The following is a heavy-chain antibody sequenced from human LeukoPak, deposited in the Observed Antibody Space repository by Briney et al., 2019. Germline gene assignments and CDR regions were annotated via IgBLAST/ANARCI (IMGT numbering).Heavy chain of an antibody. CDR1: GGSITSSGYY. CDR2: IYYSGST. CDR3: ARQHTRGAVVALVDY. D-gene: IGHD3-22*01. Sequence: SETLSLTCTVSGGSITSSGYYWGWIRQPPGKGLEWIGSIYYSGSTYYNPSLKSRVTISVDTSKNQFSLKLSSLTAADTAVYYCARQHTRGAVVALVDYWGQGTLVTVSP. J-gene: IGHJ4*02. V-gene: IGHV4-39*01.